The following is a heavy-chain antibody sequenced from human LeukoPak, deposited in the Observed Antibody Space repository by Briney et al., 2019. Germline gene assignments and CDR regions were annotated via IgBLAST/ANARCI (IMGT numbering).Heavy chain of an antibody. J-gene: IGHJ6*02. Sequence: SETLSLTCTVSGGSVNSGSYFWSWIRQPPGKGLEWIGYIQNSARTNYNPSLESRVTISVDSSKDQFSLRLSSVTAADTAVYYCAADYSNFYGMDVWGQGTTVTVSS. D-gene: IGHD4-11*01. CDR1: GGSVNSGSYF. CDR2: IQNSART. CDR3: AADYSNFYGMDV. V-gene: IGHV4-61*01.